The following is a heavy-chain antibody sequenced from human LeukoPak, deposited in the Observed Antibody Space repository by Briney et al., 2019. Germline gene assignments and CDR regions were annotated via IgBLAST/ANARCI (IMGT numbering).Heavy chain of an antibody. CDR2: IYYSGST. J-gene: IGHJ4*02. CDR3: ARGDRVGASGYYFDY. Sequence: SETLSLTCTVSGGSVSSGRYYWSWIRRPPGKGLECIGYIYYSGSTSYNPSLRSRVSMSVDNSNNQFSLKLSSVTAADTAVYYCARGDRVGASGYYFDYWGQGTLVTVSS. V-gene: IGHV4-61*01. D-gene: IGHD1-26*01. CDR1: GGSVSSGRYY.